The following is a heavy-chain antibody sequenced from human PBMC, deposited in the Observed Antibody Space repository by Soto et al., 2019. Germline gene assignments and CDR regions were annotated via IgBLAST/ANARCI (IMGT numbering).Heavy chain of an antibody. CDR3: AGGYSSGWYRNYYYGMDV. D-gene: IGHD6-19*01. CDR1: GGSISSYY. J-gene: IGHJ6*02. V-gene: IGHV4-59*01. CDR2: IYYSGST. Sequence: SETLSLTCTVSGGSISSYYWSWIRQPPGKGLEWIGYIYYSGSTNYNPSLKSRVTISVDTSKNQFSLKLSSVTAADTAVYYCAGGYSSGWYRNYYYGMDVWGQGTTVTV.